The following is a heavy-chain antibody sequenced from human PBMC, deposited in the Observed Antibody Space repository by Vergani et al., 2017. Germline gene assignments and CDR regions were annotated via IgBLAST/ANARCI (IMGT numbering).Heavy chain of an antibody. Sequence: QVRLQESGPGLVKPSETLSLTFTVSGAYVSSSVSSRGYSWGWLRQPPGQGLEWIASLYYLGKSYYSPSLVSRLTISVDTSKNQFSLRLNSVTAADTAVYYCARQGVRLNRIDNYYYYGMDFWGQGTTVTVSS. CDR3: ARQGVRLNRIDNYYYYGMDF. D-gene: IGHD3-3*01. J-gene: IGHJ6*02. CDR2: LYYLGKS. CDR1: GAYVSSSVSSRGYS. V-gene: IGHV4-39*01.